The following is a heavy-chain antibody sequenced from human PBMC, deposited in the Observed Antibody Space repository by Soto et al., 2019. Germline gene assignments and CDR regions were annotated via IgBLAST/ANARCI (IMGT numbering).Heavy chain of an antibody. Sequence: QLQLQESGSGLVKPSQTLSLTCAVSGASISSGEYSWNWIRQPPGKGLEWIGNIYYSGITHYNPTLSRRVPLSVDRTAHQFSLRLNSVTAADTAVYYCARDSYIGIAGGVNDTFDIWGQGTMVTVSS. D-gene: IGHD1-26*01. CDR2: IYYSGIT. J-gene: IGHJ3*02. V-gene: IGHV4-30-2*01. CDR3: ARDSYIGIAGGVNDTFDI. CDR1: GASISSGEYS.